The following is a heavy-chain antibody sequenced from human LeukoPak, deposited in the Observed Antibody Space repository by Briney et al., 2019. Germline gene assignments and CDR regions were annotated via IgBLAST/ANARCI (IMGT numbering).Heavy chain of an antibody. J-gene: IGHJ5*02. D-gene: IGHD2-2*01. CDR3: ARGEYCSSTSCPSPPWFDP. Sequence: SETLSLTCTVSGGSISSYYWSWIRQPPGKGLEWIGSIYYSGSTYYNPSLKSRVTISVDTSKNQFSLKLSSVTAADTAVYYCARGEYCSSTSCPSPPWFDPWGQGTLVTVSS. CDR2: IYYSGST. CDR1: GGSISSYY. V-gene: IGHV4-59*05.